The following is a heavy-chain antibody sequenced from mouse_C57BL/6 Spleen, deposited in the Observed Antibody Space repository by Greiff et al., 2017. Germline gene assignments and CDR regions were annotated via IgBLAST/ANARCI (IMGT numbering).Heavy chain of an antibody. CDR1: GYTFTSYW. V-gene: IGHV1-69*01. J-gene: IGHJ4*01. CDR3: ARSPYSSSYAMDY. D-gene: IGHD1-1*01. CDR2: IDPSDSYT. Sequence: QVQLKQPGAELVMPGASVKLSCKASGYTFTSYWMHWVKQRPGQGLEWIGEIDPSDSYTNYNQKFKGKSTLTVDKSSSTAYMQLSSLTSEDSAVYYCARSPYSSSYAMDYWGQGTSVTVSS.